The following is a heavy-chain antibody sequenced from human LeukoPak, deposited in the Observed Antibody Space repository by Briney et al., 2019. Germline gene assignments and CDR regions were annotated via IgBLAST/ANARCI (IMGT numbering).Heavy chain of an antibody. CDR3: AKGGQTYYFDTSGTY. V-gene: IGHV3-53*01. D-gene: IGHD3-22*01. CDR1: GFTVSSNY. CDR2: VSSGGST. J-gene: IGHJ4*02. Sequence: GGSLRLSCAASGFTVSSNYMSWVRQSPGMGLEWVSSVSSGGSTYYTDSVRGRFTISRDNSKNTLFLQMNSLSAEDTAVYYCAKGGQTYYFDTSGTYWGLGTLVTVSS.